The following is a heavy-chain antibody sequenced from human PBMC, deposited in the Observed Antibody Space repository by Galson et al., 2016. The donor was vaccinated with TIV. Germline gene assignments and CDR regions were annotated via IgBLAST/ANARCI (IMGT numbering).Heavy chain of an antibody. CDR3: ARFVDSSGCFDS. V-gene: IGHV4-30-4*08. J-gene: IGHJ4*02. D-gene: IGHD3-22*01. Sequence: LSLTCTVSGGSISSGDYYWHWIRQSPGKGLEWIGYIYYSGSTYYNPSLKSRVTIAVDTSKRQFSLKLTSLSATDRAVYYCARFVDSSGCFDSWGQGILVTVSS. CDR2: IYYSGST. CDR1: GGSISSGDYY.